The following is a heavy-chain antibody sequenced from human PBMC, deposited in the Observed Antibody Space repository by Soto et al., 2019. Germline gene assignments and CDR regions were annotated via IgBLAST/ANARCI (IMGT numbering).Heavy chain of an antibody. V-gene: IGHV5-51*01. J-gene: IGHJ4*02. D-gene: IGHD4-17*01. CDR1: GYSFTNYW. CDR2: IYPGDSDT. CDR3: GRPGYGELKYFDA. Sequence: GESLKISCKGSGYSFTNYWIGWVRQMPGKGLEWMGIIYPGDSDTRYSPSFQGQVTISADKSISTVYLQWSSLKASDTAMYYCGRPGYGELKYFDAWGQGTLVTVSS.